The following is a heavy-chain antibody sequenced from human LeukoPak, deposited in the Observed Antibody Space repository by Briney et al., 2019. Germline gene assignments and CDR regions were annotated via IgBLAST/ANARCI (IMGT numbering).Heavy chain of an antibody. CDR1: GYTLTELS. V-gene: IGHV1-24*01. CDR3: ATENWGKNWFGP. Sequence: ASVKVSCKVSGYTLTELSMHWVRQAPGKGLEWMGGFDPEDGETIYAQKFQGRVTMTEDTSTDTAYMELSSLRSEDTAVYYCATENWGKNWFGPWGQGTLVTVSS. D-gene: IGHD7-27*01. J-gene: IGHJ5*02. CDR2: FDPEDGET.